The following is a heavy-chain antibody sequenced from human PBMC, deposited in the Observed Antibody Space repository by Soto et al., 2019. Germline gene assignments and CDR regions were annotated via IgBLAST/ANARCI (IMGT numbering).Heavy chain of an antibody. V-gene: IGHV1-18*01. J-gene: IGHJ5*02. CDR3: ARDGPPAYYDFWSGSLNWFDP. D-gene: IGHD3-3*01. CDR2: ISAYNGNT. Sequence: QVQLVQSGAEVKKPGASVKVSCKASGYTFTSYGISWVRQAPGQGLEWMGWISAYNGNTNYAQKLQGRVTMTTDTSTSTAYMELRSLRSDDTAVYYCARDGPPAYYDFWSGSLNWFDPWGQRTLVTASS. CDR1: GYTFTSYG.